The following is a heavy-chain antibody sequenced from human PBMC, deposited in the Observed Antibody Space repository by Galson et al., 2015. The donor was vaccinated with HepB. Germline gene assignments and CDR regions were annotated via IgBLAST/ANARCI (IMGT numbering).Heavy chain of an antibody. CDR2: IWYDGSNK. Sequence: SLRLSCAASGFTFSSYGMHWVRQAPGKGLEWVAVIWYDGSNKYYADSVKGRFTISRDNSKNTLYLQMNSLRAEDTAVYYCERGPPAYGMDVWGQGTTVTVSS. V-gene: IGHV3-33*08. CDR3: ERGPPAYGMDV. J-gene: IGHJ6*02. CDR1: GFTFSSYG.